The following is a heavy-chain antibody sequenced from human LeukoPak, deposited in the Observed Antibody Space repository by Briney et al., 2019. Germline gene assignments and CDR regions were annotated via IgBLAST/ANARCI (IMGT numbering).Heavy chain of an antibody. CDR2: ISGSGGST. D-gene: IGHD4-17*01. CDR1: GFTLSSYA. J-gene: IGHJ4*02. CDR3: AKDPTVTPQFYIDF. Sequence: GGSLRLSCAASGFTLSSYALSWVRQAPGKGLEWVSGISGSGGSTYYTDSVKGRFTISRDYSKNTLYLQMNSLRAEDTAVYYCAKDPTVTPQFYIDFWGQGTLVTVSS. V-gene: IGHV3-23*01.